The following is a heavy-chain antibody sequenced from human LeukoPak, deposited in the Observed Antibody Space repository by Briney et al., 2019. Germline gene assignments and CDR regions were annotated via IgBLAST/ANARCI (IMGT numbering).Heavy chain of an antibody. CDR1: GGSINSYY. CDR3: ARGPTRQYFDS. Sequence: SETLSLTCTVSGGSINSYYWSWLRQPPGKGLEWIGYIFYSGSTNYNPSLQSRVTISVDTSRNQFSLNLSSVTAADTAVYYCARGPTRQYFDSWGQGALVTVSS. V-gene: IGHV4-59*01. CDR2: IFYSGST. J-gene: IGHJ4*02. D-gene: IGHD6-6*01.